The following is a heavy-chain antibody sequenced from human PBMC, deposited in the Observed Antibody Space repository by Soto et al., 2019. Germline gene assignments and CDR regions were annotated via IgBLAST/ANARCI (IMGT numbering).Heavy chain of an antibody. V-gene: IGHV3-7*01. CDR2: IKEDGSEK. D-gene: IGHD3-16*01. Sequence: DVQLVESGGGLVQPGGSLRLSCAASGFTFSSYRMSWVRQAPGKGLEWVANIKEDGSEKNYVDSVKGRFTISRDNAKDSFYLHMTSLRVDDTAVYYCARPGSERSGEVSTDFWGQGSLVTVS. CDR3: ARPGSERSGEVSTDF. CDR1: GFTFSSYR. J-gene: IGHJ4*02.